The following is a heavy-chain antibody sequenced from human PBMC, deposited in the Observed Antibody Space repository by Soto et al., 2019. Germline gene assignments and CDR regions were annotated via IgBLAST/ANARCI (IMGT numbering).Heavy chain of an antibody. J-gene: IGHJ5*01. CDR1: GFKFSSYA. CDR3: AKDRRAGGNSAFYFDF. V-gene: IGHV3-23*01. D-gene: IGHD3-16*01. CDR2: ISATGGGT. Sequence: GGSLRLSCAASGFKFSSYAMSWVRQAPGKGLEWVSLISATGGGTYYADSVKGWFTISRDNSDNTLYLQVHSLRAEDTAVYYCAKDRRAGGNSAFYFDFWGQGAQVTVSS.